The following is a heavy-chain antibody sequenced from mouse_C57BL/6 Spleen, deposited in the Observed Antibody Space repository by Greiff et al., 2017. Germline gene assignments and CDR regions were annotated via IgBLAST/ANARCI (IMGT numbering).Heavy chain of an antibody. Sequence: EVQLQQSGPELVKPGASVKISCKASGYTFTDYYMNWVKQSHGKSLEWIGDINPNNGGTSYNQKFKGKATLTVEKSSSTAYMELRSLTSEDSAVYYCARYYGIWYFDVWGTGTTVTVSS. CDR1: GYTFTDYY. J-gene: IGHJ1*03. D-gene: IGHD1-1*01. CDR3: ARYYGIWYFDV. CDR2: INPNNGGT. V-gene: IGHV1-26*01.